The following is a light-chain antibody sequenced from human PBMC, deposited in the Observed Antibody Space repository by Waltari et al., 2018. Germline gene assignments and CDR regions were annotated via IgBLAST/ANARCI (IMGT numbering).Light chain of an antibody. Sequence: DIVLTQSPATLSLSPGERATLSCRASQSVSSSYLAWYQQKPGQGPRLLIYGASNRATGIPDRFTGSGSGTDFTLTISRLEPEDFAVYYCQQYGSSPPLFTFGPGTKVDIK. V-gene: IGKV3-20*01. CDR3: QQYGSSPPLFT. J-gene: IGKJ3*01. CDR2: GAS. CDR1: QSVSSSY.